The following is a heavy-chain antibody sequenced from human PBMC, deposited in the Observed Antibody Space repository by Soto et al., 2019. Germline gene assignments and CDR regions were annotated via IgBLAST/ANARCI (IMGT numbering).Heavy chain of an antibody. CDR1: GGSISSYNY. Sequence: SETLSLTCTVSGGSISSYNYWGWFRQPPGKGLEWIGYIYYSGSTYYNPSLKSRVTISVDTSKNQFSLKLSSVTAADTAVYYCARGRHCSGGSCYFSYYYYYGMDVWGQGTTVTVSS. J-gene: IGHJ6*02. D-gene: IGHD2-15*01. V-gene: IGHV4-30-4*08. CDR3: ARGRHCSGGSCYFSYYYYYGMDV. CDR2: IYYSGST.